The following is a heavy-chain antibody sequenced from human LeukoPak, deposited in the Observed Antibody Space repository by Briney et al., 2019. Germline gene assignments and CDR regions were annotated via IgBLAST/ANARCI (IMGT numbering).Heavy chain of an antibody. CDR1: GYTFTGYY. V-gene: IGHV1-2*02. Sequence: ASVKVSCKASGYTFTGYYMHWVRQAPGQGLEWMGWINPNSGGTNYAQKFQGRVTMTRDTSISTAYMELSRLRSDDTAVYYCARATYYYYSSATYWGQGTLITVSS. CDR3: ARATYYYYSSATY. D-gene: IGHD3-10*01. CDR2: INPNSGGT. J-gene: IGHJ4*02.